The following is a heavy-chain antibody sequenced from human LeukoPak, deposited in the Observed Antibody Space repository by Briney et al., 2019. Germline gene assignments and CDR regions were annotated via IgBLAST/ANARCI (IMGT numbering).Heavy chain of an antibody. CDR3: AHSLVSTGRGVIYYYYYYMDV. Sequence: ESGPTLVKPTQTLTLTCTFSGFSLSTSGVGVGWIRQPPGKALEWLALIYWNDDKHYSPSLKNRLTITKDTSKNQVVLTVTNMDPVDTATYYCAHSLVSTGRGVIYYYYYYMDVWGKGTTVTVSS. V-gene: IGHV2-5*01. J-gene: IGHJ6*03. CDR2: IYWNDDK. CDR1: GFSLSTSGVG. D-gene: IGHD3-10*01.